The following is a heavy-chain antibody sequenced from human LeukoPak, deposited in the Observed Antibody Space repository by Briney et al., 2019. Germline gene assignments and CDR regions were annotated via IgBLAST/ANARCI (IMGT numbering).Heavy chain of an antibody. CDR1: GGSISSGDYY. Sequence: SETLSLTCTVSGGSISSGDYYWRWLRQPPGKGGEWIGYIYYSGSTYYNPSLKSRVTISVDTSKHQFSLKLSSGPAADSAVYCSASLSIAATGGYFDYWRRDNLVTVSS. V-gene: IGHV4-30-4*08. CDR3: ASLSIAATGGYFDY. CDR2: IYYSGST. D-gene: IGHD6-6*01. J-gene: IGHJ4*02.